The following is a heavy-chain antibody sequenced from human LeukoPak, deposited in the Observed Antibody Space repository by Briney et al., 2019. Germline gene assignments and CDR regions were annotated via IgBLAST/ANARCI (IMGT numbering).Heavy chain of an antibody. CDR1: GFTFSSYA. D-gene: IGHD4-17*01. J-gene: IGHJ3*01. V-gene: IGHV3-23*01. CDR2: ISGSGGST. CDR3: ARDPNGDYLGAFDF. Sequence: GGSLRLSCAASGFTFSSYAMSWVRQAPGKGLEWVSAISGSGGSTYYADSVSGRFTMSRDNSKNTLYLQMNNLRAEDTAVYFCARDPNGDYLGAFDFWGQGTMVTVSS.